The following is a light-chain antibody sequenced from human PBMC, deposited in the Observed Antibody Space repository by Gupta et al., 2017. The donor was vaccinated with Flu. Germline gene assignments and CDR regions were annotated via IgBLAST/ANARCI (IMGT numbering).Light chain of an antibody. CDR1: QSLAHSDGNTY. CDR3: MQGTHWPLT. J-gene: IGKJ3*01. Sequence: DVVMTQSPLSLPVTLGQPASISCTSSQSLAHSDGNTYLNWFHQRPGQSPRRLIYEVSNRDSGVPDRFSGSGSGTDFTLKISRVEAEDIGVYFCMQGTHWPLTFGHGTKVDIK. V-gene: IGKV2-30*02. CDR2: EVS.